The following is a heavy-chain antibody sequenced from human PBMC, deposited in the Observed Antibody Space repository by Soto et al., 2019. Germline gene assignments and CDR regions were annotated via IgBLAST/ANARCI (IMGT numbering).Heavy chain of an antibody. CDR2: IKYSGTT. Sequence: SDTLSRTSSYSGCPIRISRCHGSWIRQPPGKGLEWIASIKYSGTTFYNPSLKSRVTLSVDTSKNQFALKLSSVTAAETAVYYCARHGITGSYYDAFDIWGQGTMVT. CDR3: ARHGITGSYYDAFDI. V-gene: IGHV4-39*01. J-gene: IGHJ3*02. CDR1: GCPIRISRCH. D-gene: IGHD1-26*01.